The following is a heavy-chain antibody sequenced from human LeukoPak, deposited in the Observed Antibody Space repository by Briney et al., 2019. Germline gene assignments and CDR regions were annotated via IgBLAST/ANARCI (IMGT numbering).Heavy chain of an antibody. V-gene: IGHV3-7*03. Sequence: PGGSLRLSCAASGFVFSSYWMTWVRQAPGKGLEWAASINEGGSGKYYVDSVKGRFTISRDNAQKSLNLEMHSLRAEDTAVYYCARAVTSTEGYWGQGTLVTVSS. CDR1: GFVFSSYW. J-gene: IGHJ4*02. CDR3: ARAVTSTEGY. CDR2: INEGGSGK. D-gene: IGHD4-17*01.